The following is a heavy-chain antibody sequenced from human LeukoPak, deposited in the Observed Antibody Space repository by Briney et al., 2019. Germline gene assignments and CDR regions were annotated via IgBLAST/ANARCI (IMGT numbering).Heavy chain of an antibody. D-gene: IGHD1-26*01. J-gene: IGHJ4*02. CDR3: AKDIWRFSGSYFDY. CDR1: GFTFSSYA. CDR2: ISGSGGST. V-gene: IGHV3-23*01. Sequence: GGSLRLSCAASGFTFSSYAMSWVRQAPGKGLEWVSAISGSGGSTYYADSVKGRFTISRDNSKNMLYLQMNSLRAEDTAVYYCAKDIWRFSGSYFDYWGQGTLVTVSS.